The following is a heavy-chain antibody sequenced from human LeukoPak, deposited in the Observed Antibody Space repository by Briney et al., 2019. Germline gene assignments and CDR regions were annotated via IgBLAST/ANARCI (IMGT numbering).Heavy chain of an antibody. Sequence: PGGSLRLSCAASGFTFDDYGMSWVRQAPGKGLEWVSGINWNGGSTGYADSVKGRFTISRDNAKNSLYLQMNSLRAEDTAVYYCAKPPRVGYDSSGYLLNWGQGTLVTVSS. V-gene: IGHV3-20*04. D-gene: IGHD3-22*01. CDR1: GFTFDDYG. CDR3: AKPPRVGYDSSGYLLN. J-gene: IGHJ4*02. CDR2: INWNGGST.